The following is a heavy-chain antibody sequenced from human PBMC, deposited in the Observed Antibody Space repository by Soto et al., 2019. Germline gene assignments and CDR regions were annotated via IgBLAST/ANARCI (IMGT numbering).Heavy chain of an antibody. V-gene: IGHV1-18*01. CDR3: ARTSAYSTPGRFDN. CDR1: GYTFTRYG. J-gene: IGHJ4*02. D-gene: IGHD5-12*01. CDR2: ISGCNGNT. Sequence: QVQLVQSGAEVKKPGASVRVSCKTSGYTFTRYGISWVRQAPGQVLEWMGWISGCNGNTKESEKFKGRVTMTTDTAANRAHMELRGLRSDDRAVYYGARTSAYSTPGRFDNWGQGTLVTVSS.